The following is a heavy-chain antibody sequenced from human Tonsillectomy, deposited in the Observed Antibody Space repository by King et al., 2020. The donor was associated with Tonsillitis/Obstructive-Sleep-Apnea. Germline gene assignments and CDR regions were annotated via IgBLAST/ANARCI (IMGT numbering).Heavy chain of an antibody. CDR1: GGSFSGYY. CDR2: INHSGST. D-gene: IGHD2-2*01. Sequence: VQLQQWGAGLLKPSETLSLTCAVYGGSFSGYYWSWIRQPPGKGLEWIGEINHSGSTNYNPSLKSRVTISVDTSKNQFSLKLTSVTAADTAVYYCARGSVVVVPAAIVWWVDPWGQGTLVTVSS. V-gene: IGHV4-34*01. J-gene: IGHJ5*02. CDR3: ARGSVVVVPAAIVWWVDP.